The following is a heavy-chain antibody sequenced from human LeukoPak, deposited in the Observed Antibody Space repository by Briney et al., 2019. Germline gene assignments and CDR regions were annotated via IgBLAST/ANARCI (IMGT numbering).Heavy chain of an antibody. CDR3: SRYYCSSTTCYNFNF. CDR2: IYYTGST. J-gene: IGHJ4*02. CDR1: VGSISSYY. D-gene: IGHD2-2*02. Sequence: SETLSLTCTVSVGSISSYYWSWIRQPPGKGLEWIGYIYYTGSTTYNPSLKSRVTMSVDTSKNQFSLKLSSVTASDTAVYYCSRYYCSSTTCYNFNFWGQGTLVTVSS. V-gene: IGHV4-59*01.